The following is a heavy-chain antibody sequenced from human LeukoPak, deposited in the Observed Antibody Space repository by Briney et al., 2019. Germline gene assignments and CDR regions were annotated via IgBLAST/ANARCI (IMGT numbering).Heavy chain of an antibody. V-gene: IGHV3-49*03. CDR3: TRDQTPYY. J-gene: IGHJ4*02. CDR1: GFTFGDFA. CDR2: IRSEAYGGTT. Sequence: GGSLRLSCTASGFTFGDFAMGWFRQAPGKGLEWVGFIRSEAYGGTTEYAASVKGRFTISRDDSNSIAYLEMDSLKTDDTAVYYCTRDQTPYYWGQGTLVTVPS.